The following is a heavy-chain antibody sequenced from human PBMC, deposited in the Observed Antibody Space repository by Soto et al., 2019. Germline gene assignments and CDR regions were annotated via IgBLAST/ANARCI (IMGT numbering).Heavy chain of an antibody. CDR3: ARGPGGPDGPGDY. Sequence: QVQLVQSGAEVKKPGASVKVSCKASGYTFTSYAMHWVRQAPGQRLEWMGWVNAGNGNTKCSQKFQGRVTITRYTAASTAYLELSNLRSEDTAVYYCARGPGGPDGPGDYWGQGTLVTVSS. CDR2: VNAGNGNT. D-gene: IGHD2-15*01. V-gene: IGHV1-3*01. J-gene: IGHJ4*02. CDR1: GYTFTSYA.